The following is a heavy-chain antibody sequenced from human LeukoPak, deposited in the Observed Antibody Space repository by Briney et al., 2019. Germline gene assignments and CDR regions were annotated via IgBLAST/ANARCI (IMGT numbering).Heavy chain of an antibody. CDR1: GFTFSSHS. D-gene: IGHD3-10*01. V-gene: IGHV3-21*04. J-gene: IGHJ4*02. CDR3: ARVHTGRFGVIDY. Sequence: GGSLRLSCAASGFTFSSHSMNWVRQAPGKGLEWVSSISSSSSYIYYADSVKGRFTISRDNSKNTLYLQMNSLRAEDTAVYYCARVHTGRFGVIDYWGQGTLVTVSS. CDR2: ISSSSSYI.